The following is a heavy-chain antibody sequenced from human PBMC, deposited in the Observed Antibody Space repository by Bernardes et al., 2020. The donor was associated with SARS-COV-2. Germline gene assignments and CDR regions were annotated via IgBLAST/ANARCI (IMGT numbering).Heavy chain of an antibody. CDR1: EYIFSTHW. J-gene: IGHJ5*02. CDR2: IRPTDSDT. CDR3: ARHYDYDGSGIHIGQWSDP. D-gene: IGHD3-22*01. V-gene: IGHV5-51*01. Sequence: GESLKISCKGSEYIFSTHWIGWVRQRPGKGLEWMGIIRPTDSDTRYTASFRGQVTISADKSISTAYLQWSSLKASDTAVYYCARHYDYDGSGIHIGQWSDPWGQGTLVTVSS.